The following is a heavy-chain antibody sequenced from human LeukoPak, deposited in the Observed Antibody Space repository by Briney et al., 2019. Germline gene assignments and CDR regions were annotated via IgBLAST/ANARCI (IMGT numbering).Heavy chain of an antibody. J-gene: IGHJ5*02. CDR1: GFTFSSYG. Sequence: GGTLRLSCAASGFTFSSYGMSWVRQAPGKGLEWVSAISGSGGSTYYADSVKGRFTISRDNSKNTLYLQMNSLRAEDTAVYYCAKDYYDSSGYYYVGGTNWFDPWGQGTLVTVSS. D-gene: IGHD3-22*01. CDR3: AKDYYDSSGYYYVGGTNWFDP. CDR2: ISGSGGST. V-gene: IGHV3-23*01.